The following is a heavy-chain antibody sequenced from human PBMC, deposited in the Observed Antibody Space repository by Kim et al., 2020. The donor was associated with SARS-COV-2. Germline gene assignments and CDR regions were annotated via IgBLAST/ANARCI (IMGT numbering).Heavy chain of an antibody. V-gene: IGHV4-31*03. CDR2: IYYSGST. CDR3: ARGITIFGVVTNGMDV. J-gene: IGHJ6*02. CDR1: GGSISSGGYY. D-gene: IGHD3-3*01. Sequence: SETLSLTCTVSGGSISSGGYYWSWIRQHPGKGLEWIGYIYYSGSTYYNPSLKSRVTISVDTSKNQFSLKLSSVTAADTAVYYFARGITIFGVVTNGMDVWGQGTTVTVSS.